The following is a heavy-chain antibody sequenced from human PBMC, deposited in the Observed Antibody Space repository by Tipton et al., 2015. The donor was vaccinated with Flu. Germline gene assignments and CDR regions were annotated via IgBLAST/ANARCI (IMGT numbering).Heavy chain of an antibody. CDR1: GFTFSSYE. D-gene: IGHD1-7*01. J-gene: IGHJ4*02. Sequence: SLRLSCAASGFTFSSYEMNWVRQAPGKGLEWVSSISSSSRYIYYADSVKGRFTISRDNAKNSLYLQMNSLRAEDTAVYFCARGTPDYWGQGTLVTVPS. CDR2: ISSSSRYI. CDR3: ARGTPDY. V-gene: IGHV3-21*01.